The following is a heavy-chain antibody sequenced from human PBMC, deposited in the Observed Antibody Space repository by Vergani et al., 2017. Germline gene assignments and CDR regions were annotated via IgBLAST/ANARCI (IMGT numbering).Heavy chain of an antibody. Sequence: QVQLQQWGGGLLTPSETLSLTCVVTGGSFTSYHWTWIRQSPGEGLEWVGDIDHTGRPDYNPSLKSRLTMSVDKSRNQCSLTLNSVTATDTAIYFCARVNTETNGHLYYYYYMDVWGQGTAVTVS. J-gene: IGHJ6*03. V-gene: IGHV4-34*01. CDR2: IDHTGRP. CDR1: GGSFTSYH. D-gene: IGHD4-11*01. CDR3: ARVNTETNGHLYYYYYMDV.